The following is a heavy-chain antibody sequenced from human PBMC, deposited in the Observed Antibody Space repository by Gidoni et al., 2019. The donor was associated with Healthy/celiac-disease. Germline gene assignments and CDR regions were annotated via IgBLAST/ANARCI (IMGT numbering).Heavy chain of an antibody. J-gene: IGHJ6*02. CDR2: IYPGDSDT. Sequence: EVQLVQSGAEVKKPGESLKNSCKGSGYSFTSYWSGWVRQMPGKGLEWMGIIYPGDSDTRYSPSFQGQVTISADKSISTAYLQWSSLKASDTAMYYCARLAVAGRDYYYYYGMDVWGQGTTVTVSS. D-gene: IGHD6-19*01. CDR3: ARLAVAGRDYYYYYGMDV. V-gene: IGHV5-51*01. CDR1: GYSFTSYW.